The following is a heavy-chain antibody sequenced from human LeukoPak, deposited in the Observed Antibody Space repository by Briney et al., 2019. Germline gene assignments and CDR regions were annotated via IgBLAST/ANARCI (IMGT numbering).Heavy chain of an antibody. J-gene: IGHJ4*02. CDR3: ARGGLYYYGSSDY. Sequence: PGGSLRLSCAASGLTFSSYSMNWVRQAPGKGLEWVSYISSSSSTIYYADSVKGRFTISRDNAKNSLYLQMNSLRAEGTAVYYCARGGLYYYGSSDYWGQGTLVTVSS. V-gene: IGHV3-48*01. CDR2: ISSSSSTI. D-gene: IGHD3-22*01. CDR1: GLTFSSYS.